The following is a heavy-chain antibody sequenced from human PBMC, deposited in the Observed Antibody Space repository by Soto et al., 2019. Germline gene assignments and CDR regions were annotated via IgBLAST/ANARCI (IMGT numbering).Heavy chain of an antibody. Sequence: GGSGKVCYKACGGPLSSYAISSVRQAPAQGLEWIGGIIPIFGTANYAQKSQGRVTITAYESTSTAYMELRSLRSEDTAVYYCARDEGYYYDSSRYSFDYWGQGTMVTVSS. V-gene: IGHV1-69*13. D-gene: IGHD3-22*01. CDR1: GGPLSSYA. J-gene: IGHJ4*02. CDR3: ARDEGYYYDSSRYSFDY. CDR2: IIPIFGTA.